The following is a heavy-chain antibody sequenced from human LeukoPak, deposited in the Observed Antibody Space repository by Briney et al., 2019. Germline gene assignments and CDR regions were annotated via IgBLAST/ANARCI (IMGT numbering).Heavy chain of an antibody. J-gene: IGHJ5*02. V-gene: IGHV1-8*01. D-gene: IGHD3-10*01. CDR1: GYTFTSYD. Sequence: GGSVKVSCKASGYTFTSYDINWARQATGQGLEWMGWMNPNSGNTGYAQKYQGRVTMTRNTSISTAYMELSSLRSEDTAVYYCARGGRRLLWFRESPRTTDWFDPWGQGTLVTVSS. CDR3: ARGGRRLLWFRESPRTTDWFDP. CDR2: MNPNSGNT.